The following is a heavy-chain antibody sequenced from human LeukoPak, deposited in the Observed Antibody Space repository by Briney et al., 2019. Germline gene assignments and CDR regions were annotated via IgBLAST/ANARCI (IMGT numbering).Heavy chain of an antibody. Sequence: GGSLTLSCAATGFTFNHYGMHWVRQAPGKGLEWVAVIWSDGTNRYYADSVKGRFTISRDDSRNTVCLQMNSLRPEDTGVYYCARDAQRGFDYSNSLQYWGQGTPVTVST. J-gene: IGHJ4*02. V-gene: IGHV3-33*01. D-gene: IGHD4-11*01. CDR1: GFTFNHYG. CDR3: ARDAQRGFDYSNSLQY. CDR2: IWSDGTNR.